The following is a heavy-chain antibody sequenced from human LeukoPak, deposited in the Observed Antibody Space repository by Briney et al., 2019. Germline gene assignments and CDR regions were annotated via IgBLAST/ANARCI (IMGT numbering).Heavy chain of an antibody. V-gene: IGHV4-59*01. CDR3: ARDRLGRPIDY. D-gene: IGHD1-26*01. J-gene: IGHJ4*02. Sequence: SETLSLTCTVSGDSINNYYWTWPRQPPGERLEWIGYIHDTGSINYSPSLKSRVTISVDTSKNQFSLKLSSVTAADTAVYYCARDRLGRPIDYWGQGTLVTVSS. CDR2: IHDTGSI. CDR1: GDSINNYY.